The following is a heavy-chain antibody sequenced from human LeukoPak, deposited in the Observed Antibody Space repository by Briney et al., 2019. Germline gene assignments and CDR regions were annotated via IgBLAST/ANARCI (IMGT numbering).Heavy chain of an antibody. Sequence: PGGSLRLSCAASGFTFSNAWISWVRQAPGKGLEWVGRIKSKTDGGTTDYAAPVKGRFTISRDDSKNTLYLQMNSLKTEDTAVYYCTTEDSSSSDGAFDIWGQGTMVTVSS. CDR3: TTEDSSSSDGAFDI. CDR1: GFTFSNAW. V-gene: IGHV3-15*01. D-gene: IGHD6-13*01. CDR2: IKSKTDGGTT. J-gene: IGHJ3*02.